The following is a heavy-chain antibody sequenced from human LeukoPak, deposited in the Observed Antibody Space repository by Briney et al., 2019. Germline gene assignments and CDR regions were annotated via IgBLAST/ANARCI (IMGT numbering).Heavy chain of an antibody. D-gene: IGHD3-10*01. V-gene: IGHV1-24*01. CDR2: FDPEDGET. CDR3: ATDQDVMVRGVFLPFDI. Sequence: ASVKVSCKVSGYTLTELSMYWVRQAPGKGLEWMGGFDPEDGETIYAQKFQGRVTMTEDTYTDTAYMELSSLRSEDTAVYYCATDQDVMVRGVFLPFDIWGQGTMVTVSS. J-gene: IGHJ3*02. CDR1: GYTLTELS.